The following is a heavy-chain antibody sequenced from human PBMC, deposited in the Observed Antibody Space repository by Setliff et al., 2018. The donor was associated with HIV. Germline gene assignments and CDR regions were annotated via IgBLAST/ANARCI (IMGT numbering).Heavy chain of an antibody. CDR2: IYYSGST. Sequence: SETLSLTCTVSGDSINSGNYYWSWIRQHPGKGLEWIGYIYYSGSTYYSPSLKSRVTISEDTSKNQFSLKMRSVTAADTAVYYSATSPAGEILGSRPFYFDYWGQGTLVTVSS. V-gene: IGHV4-31*03. D-gene: IGHD3-10*01. J-gene: IGHJ4*02. CDR1: GDSINSGNYY. CDR3: ATSPAGEILGSRPFYFDY.